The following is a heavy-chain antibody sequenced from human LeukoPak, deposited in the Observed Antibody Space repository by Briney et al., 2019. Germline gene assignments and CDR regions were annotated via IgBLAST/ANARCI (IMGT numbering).Heavy chain of an antibody. J-gene: IGHJ6*02. CDR2: LGSAGDK. D-gene: IGHD3/OR15-3a*01. CDR3: ARAKRETSTRPWTSGMDV. V-gene: IGHV3-13*01. CDR1: GFPLSDYD. Sequence: GSLRLSCAASGFPLSDYDIHWVRQPIGKGLDWVSGLGSAGDKYHAGPERGRFTISREDAENSVYLQMNGLRPEDTAIYYCARAKRETSTRPWTSGMDVWGQGTRVTVSS.